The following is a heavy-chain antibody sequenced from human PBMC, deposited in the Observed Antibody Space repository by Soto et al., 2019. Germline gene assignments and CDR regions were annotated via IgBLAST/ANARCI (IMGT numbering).Heavy chain of an antibody. Sequence: GSLRLSCAASGFTFSSYSMNWVRQAPGKGLEWVSSISSSSTYIYYADSLKGRFTISRDNAKNSLYLQMNSLRAEDTAVYYCARDRVSATRGYDAFDIWGQGTMVTVSS. CDR2: ISSSSTYI. V-gene: IGHV3-21*01. CDR3: ARDRVSATRGYDAFDI. D-gene: IGHD2-15*01. J-gene: IGHJ3*02. CDR1: GFTFSSYS.